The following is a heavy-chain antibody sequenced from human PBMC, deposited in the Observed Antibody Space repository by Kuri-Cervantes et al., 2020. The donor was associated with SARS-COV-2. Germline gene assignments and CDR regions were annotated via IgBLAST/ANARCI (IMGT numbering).Heavy chain of an antibody. D-gene: IGHD3-3*01. J-gene: IGHJ4*02. CDR3: TRDDFWSGYYSY. CDR2: IRSKAYGGTT. CDR1: GFTFSSYA. V-gene: IGHV3-49*04. Sequence: GESLKISCAASGFTFSSYAMHWVRQAPGKGLEWVGFIRSKAYGGTTEYAASVKGRFTISRDDSKSIAYLQMNSLKTEDTAVYYCTRDDFWSGYYSYWGQGTLVTVSS.